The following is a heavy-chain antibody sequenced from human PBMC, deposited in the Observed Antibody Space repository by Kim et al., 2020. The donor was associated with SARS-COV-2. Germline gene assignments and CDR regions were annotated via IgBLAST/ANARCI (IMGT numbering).Heavy chain of an antibody. CDR2: I. Sequence: IYSGDSGRGRFTISRDNDKNSLYLQMNSLRAEDTAVYYCARGPNYSPFDYWGQGTLVTVSS. J-gene: IGHJ4*02. V-gene: IGHV3-48*03. CDR3: ARGPNYSPFDY. D-gene: IGHD4-4*01.